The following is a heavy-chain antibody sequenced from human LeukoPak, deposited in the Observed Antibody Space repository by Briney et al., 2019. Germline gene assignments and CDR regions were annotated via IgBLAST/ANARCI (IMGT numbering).Heavy chain of an antibody. CDR1: GFTFNTSA. D-gene: IGHD4-17*01. J-gene: IGHJ3*02. CDR3: AAELYGVYTDCCTFHI. Sequence: GASGKVSCKPSGFTFNTSAVQGVRQARGQRLEWRGGIIVRSGATNYAQSLQVRFTITRDMSTNTAYMELSSLGSEDSAVYYCAAELYGVYTDCCTFHIWGQGTMVTVSS. CDR2: IIVRSGAT. V-gene: IGHV1-58*01.